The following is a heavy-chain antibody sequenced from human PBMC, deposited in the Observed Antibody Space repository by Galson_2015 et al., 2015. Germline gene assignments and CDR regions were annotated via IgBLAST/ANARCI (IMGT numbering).Heavy chain of an antibody. CDR1: GASISSGSYY. Sequence: TLSLSCPVSGASISSGSYYWRWIRQPAGEGLEWIGPIYTSASTNYNLSLKSRVTIAVDKTKNQFSLKLSSVTAADTYVYYCARDYGSVEDYCYYGMDVWGQGTTVTVSS. CDR3: ARDYGSVEDYCYYGMDV. V-gene: IGHV4-61*02. CDR2: IYTSAST. J-gene: IGHJ6*02. D-gene: IGHD1-1*01.